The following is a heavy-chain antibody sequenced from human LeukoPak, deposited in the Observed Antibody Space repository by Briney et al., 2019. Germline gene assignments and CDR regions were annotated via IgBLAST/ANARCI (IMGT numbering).Heavy chain of an antibody. Sequence: PGGSLRLSCAVSGFTVSNNYMSWVRQAPGKGLEGVSVIYSGGTTYYADSVKGRFTISRGSSKNTLYLQMNSLRIEDTAVYYCTKDRSYGRSYFDYWGQGTLVTVAS. CDR2: IYSGGTT. V-gene: IGHV3-66*02. J-gene: IGHJ4*02. CDR3: TKDRSYGRSYFDY. D-gene: IGHD5-18*01. CDR1: GFTVSNNY.